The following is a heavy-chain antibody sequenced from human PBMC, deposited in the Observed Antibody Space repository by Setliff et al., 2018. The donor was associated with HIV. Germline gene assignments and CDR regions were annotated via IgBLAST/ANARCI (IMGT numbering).Heavy chain of an antibody. V-gene: IGHV4-30-2*03. J-gene: IGHJ4*02. D-gene: IGHD3-10*01. CDR1: GGSISSGGYS. CDR3: ARQGGYNSPLMV. Sequence: SETLSLTCSVSGGSISSGGYSWSWIRQPPGKGLEWIGSVSQSGSTYYNPSLESRVTMSVDTSMNQFSLKLTSVTAADTAVYYCARQGGYNSPLMVWGQGKLVTVSS. CDR2: VSQSGST.